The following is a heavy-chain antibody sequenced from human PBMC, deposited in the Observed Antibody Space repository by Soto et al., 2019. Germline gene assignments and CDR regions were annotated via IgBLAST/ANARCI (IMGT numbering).Heavy chain of an antibody. V-gene: IGHV4-59*08. J-gene: IGHJ6*03. CDR3: ARHSQGGHDFWSGFYYYMDV. CDR1: GASISSYY. Sequence: PSETLSLTCTVSGASISSYYWSWIRQPPGKGLEWIGYIYYSGSTNYNPSLKSRVTISVDTSKNQFSLKLSSVTAADTAVYYCARHSQGGHDFWSGFYYYMDVWGKGTTVTVSS. D-gene: IGHD3-3*01. CDR2: IYYSGST.